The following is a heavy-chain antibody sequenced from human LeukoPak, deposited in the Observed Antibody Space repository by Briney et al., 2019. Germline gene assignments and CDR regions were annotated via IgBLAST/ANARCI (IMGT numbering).Heavy chain of an antibody. CDR2: ISSSGSTI. CDR3: AKGPFFYYDASGYNYFES. D-gene: IGHD3-22*01. CDR1: GFTFSSHT. V-gene: IGHV3-23*01. Sequence: PGGSLRLSCAASGFTFSSHTMSWVRQAPGKGLEWVSYISSSGSTIYSADSVKGRFTISRDNSKDTLYLQMNSLRAEDTAIYYCAKGPFFYYDASGYNYFESWGQGTLVTVSS. J-gene: IGHJ4*02.